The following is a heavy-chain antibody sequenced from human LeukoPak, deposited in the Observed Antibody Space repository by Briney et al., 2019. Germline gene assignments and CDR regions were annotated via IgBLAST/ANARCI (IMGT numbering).Heavy chain of an antibody. V-gene: IGHV3-23*01. D-gene: IGHD3-3*01. CDR2: ISGSGGST. CDR3: AKGGGGTIFGVVSHSDY. CDR1: GFTFSSYA. Sequence: GGSLRLSCAASGFTFSSYAMSWVRQAPGKGLEWVSAISGSGGSTYYADSVKGRFTISRDNSKNTLYLQMNSLRAEDTAVYYCAKGGGGTIFGVVSHSDYWGQGTLVTVSS. J-gene: IGHJ4*02.